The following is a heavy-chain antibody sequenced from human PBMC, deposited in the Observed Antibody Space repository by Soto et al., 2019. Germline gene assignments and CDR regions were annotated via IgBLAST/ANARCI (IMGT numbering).Heavy chain of an antibody. CDR3: ARHRPLGGRGWYGYFDL. J-gene: IGHJ2*01. D-gene: IGHD6-19*01. Sequence: QLQLQESGPGLVKPSETLSLTCTVSGGSISSSSYYWGWIRQPPGKGLEWIGSIYYSGSTYYNPSLKSRVTISVDTSKNQFSLKLSSVTAADTAVYYCARHRPLGGRGWYGYFDLWGRGTLVTVSS. CDR2: IYYSGST. V-gene: IGHV4-39*01. CDR1: GGSISSSSYY.